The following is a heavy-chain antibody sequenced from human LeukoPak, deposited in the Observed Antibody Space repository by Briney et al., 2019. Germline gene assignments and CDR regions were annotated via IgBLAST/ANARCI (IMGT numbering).Heavy chain of an antibody. CDR2: ISSSSSTI. D-gene: IGHD2-15*01. V-gene: IGHV3-48*01. J-gene: IGHJ4*02. Sequence: PGGSLRLSCAASGFTFSSYSTNWVRQAPGRRLEWGSYISSSSSTIYYAESVKGRFTISRDNAKNSLYLQMNSLRAEDTAVYYCARDRGPYCSGGSCYNYWGQGTLVTVSS. CDR1: GFTFSSYS. CDR3: ARDRGPYCSGGSCYNY.